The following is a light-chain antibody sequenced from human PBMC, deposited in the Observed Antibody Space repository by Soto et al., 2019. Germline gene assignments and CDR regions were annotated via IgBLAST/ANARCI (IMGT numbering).Light chain of an antibody. CDR1: QSVNSY. CDR3: QQYNNWPPWT. CDR2: DAS. V-gene: IGKV3-15*01. Sequence: PGDRATLSCGASQSVNSYLAWYQQKPGQAPRLLIYDASTRATGVPARFSGSGSGTEFTLTISSLQSEDFAVYYCQQYNNWPPWTFGQGTKVDIK. J-gene: IGKJ1*01.